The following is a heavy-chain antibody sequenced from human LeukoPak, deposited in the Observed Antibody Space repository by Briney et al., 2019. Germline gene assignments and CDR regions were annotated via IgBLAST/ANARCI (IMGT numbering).Heavy chain of an antibody. CDR1: LDSTTSNF. J-gene: IGHJ4*02. Sequence: SETLSLTCTVSLDSTTSNFWSWVRQPPGKGLEWIGEIHRSGSTNYNPSLQRRVTISIDRPENQIALELSSVTAADTAVYYCAREIIGGFNPGAYWGQGTLVTVSS. V-gene: IGHV4-4*02. D-gene: IGHD3-16*02. CDR3: AREIIGGFNPGAY. CDR2: IHRSGST.